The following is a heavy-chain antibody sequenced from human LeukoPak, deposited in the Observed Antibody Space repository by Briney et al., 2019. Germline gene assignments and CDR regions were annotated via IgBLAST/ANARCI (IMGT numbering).Heavy chain of an antibody. Sequence: SETLSLTCIVSGGSISSYYWSWIRQPPGKGLEWIGYIYYSGSTNYNPSLKSRVTISVDTSKNQFSLKLSSVTAADTAVYYCARGCSSTSCYYGMDVWGQGTTVTVSS. CDR2: IYYSGST. J-gene: IGHJ6*02. V-gene: IGHV4-59*01. CDR1: GGSISSYY. D-gene: IGHD2-2*01. CDR3: ARGCSSTSCYYGMDV.